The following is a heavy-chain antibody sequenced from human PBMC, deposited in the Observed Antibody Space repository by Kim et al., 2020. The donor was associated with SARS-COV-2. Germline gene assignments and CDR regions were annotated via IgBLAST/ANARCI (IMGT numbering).Heavy chain of an antibody. V-gene: IGHV3-21*01. CDR2: ISSSSYI. J-gene: IGHJ6*02. Sequence: GGSLRLSCAASGFTFSSYSMNWVRQAPGKGLEWVSSISSSSYIYYADSVKGRFTISRDNAKNSLYLQMNSLRAEDTAVYYCARDHSAAAGGRYYYYYYGMDVWGQGTTVTVSS. D-gene: IGHD6-13*01. CDR1: GFTFSSYS. CDR3: ARDHSAAAGGRYYYYYYGMDV.